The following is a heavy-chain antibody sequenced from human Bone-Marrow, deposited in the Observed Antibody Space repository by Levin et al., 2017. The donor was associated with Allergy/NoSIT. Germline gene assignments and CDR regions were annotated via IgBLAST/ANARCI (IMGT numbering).Heavy chain of an antibody. CDR3: ARAIGTAVAGIFDWFDP. V-gene: IGHV3-23*01. D-gene: IGHD6-19*01. CDR2: ISTSGSST. Sequence: ETLSLTCAASGFTFTSNAMSWVRQAPGKGLEWVSVISTSGSSTYYADSVKGRFTTSRDNSKSTLYLQMNRLRAEDTATYYCARAIGTAVAGIFDWFDPWGQGTLVTVSS. J-gene: IGHJ5*02. CDR1: GFTFTSNA.